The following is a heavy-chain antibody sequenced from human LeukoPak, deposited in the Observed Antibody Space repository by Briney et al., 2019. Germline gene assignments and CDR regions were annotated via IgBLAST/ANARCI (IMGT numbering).Heavy chain of an antibody. Sequence: SETLSLTCTVSGGSVSSGGFYWNWIRQPPGKGLEWIGYIYYSGSTNYNPSLKSRVTISVDTSKNQFSLKLTSVTAADTAVYYCARDVVGGYYFDYWGQGALVTVSS. J-gene: IGHJ4*02. CDR3: ARDVVGGYYFDY. D-gene: IGHD2-15*01. CDR1: GGSVSSGGFY. CDR2: IYYSGST. V-gene: IGHV4-61*08.